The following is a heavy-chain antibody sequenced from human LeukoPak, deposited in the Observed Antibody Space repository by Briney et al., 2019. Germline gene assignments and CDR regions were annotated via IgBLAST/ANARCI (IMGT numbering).Heavy chain of an antibody. J-gene: IGHJ3*02. V-gene: IGHV4-59*01. CDR3: ARGQWKLWSPPSPGDAFDI. Sequence: SETLSLTCTVSGGSISSYYWSWIRQPPGKGLEWIGYIYYSGSTNYNPSLKSRVTISVDTSKNQFSLKLSSVTAADTAVYYCARGQWKLWSPPSPGDAFDIWGQGTMVTVSS. CDR1: GGSISSYY. D-gene: IGHD1-26*01. CDR2: IYYSGST.